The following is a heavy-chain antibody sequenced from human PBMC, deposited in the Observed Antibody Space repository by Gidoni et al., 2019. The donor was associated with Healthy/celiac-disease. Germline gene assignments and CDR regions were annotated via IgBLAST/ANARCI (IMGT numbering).Heavy chain of an antibody. J-gene: IGHJ3*02. D-gene: IGHD3-10*01. V-gene: IGHV3-53*04. CDR1: GFTVSSNY. CDR2: IYSGGST. CDR3: ARAYLGAFDI. Sequence: VQLVESGGGLVQPGGSLRLSCAASGFTVSSNYMRWGRQAPGKGLEWVSVIYSGGSTYYADSVKGRFTISRHNSKSTLYLQMNSLRAEDTAVYYCARAYLGAFDIWGQGTMVTVSS.